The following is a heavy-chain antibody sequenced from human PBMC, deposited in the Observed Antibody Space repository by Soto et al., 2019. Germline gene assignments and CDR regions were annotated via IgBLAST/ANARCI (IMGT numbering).Heavy chain of an antibody. Sequence: SETLSLTCTVSGGSISSSSYYWGWIRQPLGKGLEWIGSIYYSGSTYYNPSLKSRVTISVDTSKNQFSLKLSSVTAADTAVYYCARLSDDFWSGYYFIDYWGQGTLVTVSS. V-gene: IGHV4-39*01. J-gene: IGHJ4*02. CDR3: ARLSDDFWSGYYFIDY. CDR2: IYYSGST. D-gene: IGHD3-3*01. CDR1: GGSISSSSYY.